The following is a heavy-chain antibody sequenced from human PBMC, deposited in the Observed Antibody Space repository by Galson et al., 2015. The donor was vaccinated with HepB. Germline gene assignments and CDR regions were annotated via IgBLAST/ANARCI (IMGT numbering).Heavy chain of an antibody. CDR2: ISSSGSTI. D-gene: IGHD2-21*02. V-gene: IGHV3-48*03. Sequence: SLRLSCAASGFTFSSDEMNWVRQAPGKGLEWVSYISSSGSTIYYADSVKGRFTISRDNAKNSLYLQMDSLRAEDTAVYYCARDFAYCGGDCYPPSGYFDYWGQGTLVTVSS. CDR3: ARDFAYCGGDCYPPSGYFDY. J-gene: IGHJ4*02. CDR1: GFTFSSDE.